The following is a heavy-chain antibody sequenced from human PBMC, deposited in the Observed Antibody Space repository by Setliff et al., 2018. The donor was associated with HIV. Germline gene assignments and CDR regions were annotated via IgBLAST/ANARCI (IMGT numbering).Heavy chain of an antibody. V-gene: IGHV3-48*03. CDR3: ARDYLYYNLYNGSPVYGMDV. Sequence: PGGSLRLSCAASGFTFSNYAMSWVRQAPGEGLEWVSYISGSGSTIYYADSVKGRFTISRDNSKNSLYLQMNSLRVEDTAVYYCARDYLYYNLYNGSPVYGMDVWGQGTTVTVSS. CDR1: GFTFSNYA. J-gene: IGHJ6*02. CDR2: ISGSGSTI. D-gene: IGHD3-3*01.